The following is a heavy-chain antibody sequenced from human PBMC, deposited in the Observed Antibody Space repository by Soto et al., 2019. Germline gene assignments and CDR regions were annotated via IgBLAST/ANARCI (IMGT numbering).Heavy chain of an antibody. CDR2: ISSSGKTI. CDR3: ARDPEKYSGSDLGIDY. D-gene: IGHD5-12*01. Sequence: PWGSLRLSCAASVFTFTNYEMNWVRQAPGKGLEWISYISSSGKTISYADSVKGRFTISRDNAKNSLYLQMNSLRAEDTAVYYCARDPEKYSGSDLGIDYWGQGTLVTVSS. CDR1: VFTFTNYE. J-gene: IGHJ4*02. V-gene: IGHV3-48*03.